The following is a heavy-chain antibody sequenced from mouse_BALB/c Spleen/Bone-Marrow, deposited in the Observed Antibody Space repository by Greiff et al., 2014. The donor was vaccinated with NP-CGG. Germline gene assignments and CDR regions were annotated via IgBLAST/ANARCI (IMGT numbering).Heavy chain of an antibody. J-gene: IGHJ1*01. V-gene: IGHV7-3*02. CDR1: GFTFTDYY. CDR3: AREGVYYGNPYWYFDV. CDR2: IRNKANGYTT. Sequence: EVKVVESGGGLVQPGGSLRLSCATSGFTFTDYYMSWVRQPPGKALEWLVFIRNKANGYTTEYSASVKGRFTISRDNSQSILYLQMNTLRAEDSATYYCAREGVYYGNPYWYFDVWGAGTTVTVSS. D-gene: IGHD2-1*01.